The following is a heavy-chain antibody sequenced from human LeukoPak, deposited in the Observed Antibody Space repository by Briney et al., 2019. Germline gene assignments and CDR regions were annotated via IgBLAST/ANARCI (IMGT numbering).Heavy chain of an antibody. Sequence: GGSLRLSCAASGFTFSSYSMHWVRQAPGKGLEYVSGINFNGGSTSYADSVKGRFTISRDNSKNTLYLQMNSLRVEDTAVYYCATAKEALSSSWYLSVDYWGQGTLVTVSS. D-gene: IGHD6-13*01. J-gene: IGHJ4*02. CDR1: GFTFSSYS. CDR3: ATAKEALSSSWYLSVDY. CDR2: INFNGGST. V-gene: IGHV3-64*04.